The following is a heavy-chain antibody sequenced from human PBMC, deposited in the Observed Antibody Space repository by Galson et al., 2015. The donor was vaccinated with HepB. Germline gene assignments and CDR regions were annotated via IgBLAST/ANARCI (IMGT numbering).Heavy chain of an antibody. Sequence: PALVKTTQTLTLTRPFSGVSLHTGGGGVGWIRQPPGKALGGLCLVFWNYDKRYSPSLKSRVTITKDTSKNQVVLTMTNMDPVDTATYYCAYRQAPMYAFDFWGQGTMVTVSS. CDR3: AYRQAPMYAFDF. D-gene: IGHD3-10*02. CDR2: VFWNYDK. J-gene: IGHJ3*01. V-gene: IGHV2-5*01. CDR1: GVSLHTGGGG.